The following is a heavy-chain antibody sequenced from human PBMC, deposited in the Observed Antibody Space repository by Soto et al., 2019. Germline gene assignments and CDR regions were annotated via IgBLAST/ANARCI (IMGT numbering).Heavy chain of an antibody. V-gene: IGHV1-8*01. J-gene: IGHJ4*02. CDR2: MNPNSGNT. D-gene: IGHD1-26*01. CDR1: GYTFTSYD. CDR3: ARERVGAMVD. Sequence: QVQLVQSGAEVKKPGASVKVSCKASGYTFTSYDINWVRQATGQGPEWMGWMNPNSGNTAYAQRFQGRVTMTMNTSISTAYLELSSLRSEDTAVYYCARERVGAMVDWGQGTLVTVSS.